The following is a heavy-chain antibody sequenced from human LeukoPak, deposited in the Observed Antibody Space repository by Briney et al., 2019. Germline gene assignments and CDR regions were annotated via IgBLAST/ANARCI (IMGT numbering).Heavy chain of an antibody. V-gene: IGHV3-23*01. CDR3: AQNWNCDL. Sequence: PGGSLRLSCAASGFTFNIYAMTWVRQALGRGLEWVSVISHSGETTYYADSVKGRFTISRDNSKNTVYLQMNSLRDEDTAVYYCAQNWNCDLWGQGTLVTVSS. D-gene: IGHD1-7*01. CDR1: GFTFNIYA. J-gene: IGHJ4*02. CDR2: ISHSGETT.